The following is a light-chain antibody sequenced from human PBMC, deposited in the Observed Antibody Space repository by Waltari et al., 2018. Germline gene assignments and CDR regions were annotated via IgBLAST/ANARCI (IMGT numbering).Light chain of an antibody. CDR3: QQFNNWPQT. CDR1: QSVSRD. J-gene: IGKJ4*01. CDR2: GAS. Sequence: EVVMTQSPATLSVSPGERATLSCRASQSVSRDLAWYQQKPGQAPRLLIHGASTRITGVPARFTGSGSGAEFSLTISSLQSEDVAIYYCQQFNNWPQTFGGGTQVEIK. V-gene: IGKV3-15*01.